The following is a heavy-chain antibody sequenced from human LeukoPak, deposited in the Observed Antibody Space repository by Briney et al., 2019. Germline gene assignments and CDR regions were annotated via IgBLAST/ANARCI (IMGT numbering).Heavy chain of an antibody. CDR2: ILYSGTTT. CDR1: GGSISPYY. Sequence: PSETLSLTCTVSGGSISPYYWSWIRQAPGKGLEWIGYILYSGTTTNYNPSLKSRVTISVDTSKNQFSLKLSSVTAADTAVYYCARVGDWNDLVYWGQGTLVTVSS. D-gene: IGHD1-1*01. J-gene: IGHJ4*02. V-gene: IGHV4-59*01. CDR3: ARVGDWNDLVY.